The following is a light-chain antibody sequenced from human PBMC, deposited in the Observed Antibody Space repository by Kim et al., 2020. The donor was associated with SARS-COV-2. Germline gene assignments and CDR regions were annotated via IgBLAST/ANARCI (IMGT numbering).Light chain of an antibody. J-gene: IGLJ2*01. CDR3: TSYAGNNNMI. CDR2: DVI. Sequence: QSALTQPPSASGSPGQSVTISCTGTSSDVGGFDYVSWYQHRPGSAPKLLIYDVIKRPSGVPGRFSGSKAGNMASLTVSGLQSDDEADYYCTSYAGNNNMIFGGGTQLTVL. V-gene: IGLV2-8*01. CDR1: SSDVGGFDY.